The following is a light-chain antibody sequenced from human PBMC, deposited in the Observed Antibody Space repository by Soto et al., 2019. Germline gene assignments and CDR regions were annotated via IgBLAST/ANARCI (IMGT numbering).Light chain of an antibody. CDR1: QSVSSSY. J-gene: IGKJ4*01. CDR2: DAS. Sequence: EIVLTQSPGTLSLSPGERATLSCWASQSVSSSYLAWYKQKPGQAPRLLIYDASNRAAGIPDRFSGSGSGTDFTLTISRLEPEDFALYYCQQYGSSPPLNFGGGNKVESK. CDR3: QQYGSSPPLN. V-gene: IGKV3-20*01.